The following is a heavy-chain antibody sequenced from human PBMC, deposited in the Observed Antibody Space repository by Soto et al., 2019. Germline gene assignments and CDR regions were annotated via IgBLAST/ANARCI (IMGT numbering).Heavy chain of an antibody. J-gene: IGHJ6*03. CDR3: ARPQREGDIVATIKNYYTSYMDV. CDR2: INHSGST. V-gene: IGHV4-34*01. CDR1: GGSFSGYY. D-gene: IGHD5-12*01. Sequence: SETLSLTCAVYGGSFSGYYWIWIRQPPGKGLEWIGEINHSGSTNYNPSLKSRVTISVDTSKNQFSLKLSSVTAADTAGYYCARPQREGDIVATIKNYYTSYMDVGGKGTTVPVPS.